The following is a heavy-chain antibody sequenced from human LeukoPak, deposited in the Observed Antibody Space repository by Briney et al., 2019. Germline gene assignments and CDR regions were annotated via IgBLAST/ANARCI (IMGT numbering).Heavy chain of an antibody. J-gene: IGHJ4*02. CDR1: GYTFTGYY. CDR2: INPNSGGT. V-gene: IGHV1-2*02. D-gene: IGHD2-21*02. Sequence: ASVKVSCKASGYTFTGYYMHWVRQAPGQGLEWMGWINPNSGGTNYAQKFQGRVTMTRDTSISTAYMELSRLRSDDTAVYYCARDYQGDCGGDCYPTFDYWGQGTLVTVSS. CDR3: ARDYQGDCGGDCYPTFDY.